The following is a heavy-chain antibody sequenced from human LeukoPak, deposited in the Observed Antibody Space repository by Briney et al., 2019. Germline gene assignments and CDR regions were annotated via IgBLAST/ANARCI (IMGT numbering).Heavy chain of an antibody. V-gene: IGHV1-3*01. Sequence: ASVEVSCKTSGYTFTNYFMHWVRQAPGQSLEWVGLINAGNGDTKYSQKFQGRVTISRDTSASTAYMKLSSLISEDTAVYYCARDWQEPYDYCGMDVWGQGTTVTVSS. CDR2: INAGNGDT. CDR1: GYTFTNYF. J-gene: IGHJ6*02. CDR3: ARDWQEPYDYCGMDV.